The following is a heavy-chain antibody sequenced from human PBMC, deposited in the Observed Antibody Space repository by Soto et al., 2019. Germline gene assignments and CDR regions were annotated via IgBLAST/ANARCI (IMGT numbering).Heavy chain of an antibody. CDR1: GFAFSSYW. Sequence: GWSLRLSCAASGFAFSSYWMHWVRQAPGKGLVWVSRINGDGSSTNYADSVKGRFTISRDNTKNTLYLQMNSLRAEDTAVYHCARDTGVTGEDYWGQGTLVTVSS. CDR2: INGDGSST. V-gene: IGHV3-74*01. J-gene: IGHJ4*02. D-gene: IGHD7-27*01. CDR3: ARDTGVTGEDY.